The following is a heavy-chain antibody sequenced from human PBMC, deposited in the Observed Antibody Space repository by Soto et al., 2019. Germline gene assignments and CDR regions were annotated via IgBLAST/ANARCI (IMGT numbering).Heavy chain of an antibody. V-gene: IGHV3-23*01. D-gene: IGHD2-8*02. CDR2: ILVGGST. Sequence: PGGSLRLSCAVSGFICSSYDMSWVRQAPGKGLEWVSTILVGGSTHYEDSVKGRFTISRDTSRNTVYLQMNSLTAGDTAVYYCAKATATGGGAFEIYGQRTMVTVSS. J-gene: IGHJ3*02. CDR1: GFICSSYD. CDR3: AKATATGGGAFEI.